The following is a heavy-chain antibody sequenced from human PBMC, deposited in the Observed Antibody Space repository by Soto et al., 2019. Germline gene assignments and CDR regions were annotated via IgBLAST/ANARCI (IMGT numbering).Heavy chain of an antibody. D-gene: IGHD2-8*01. J-gene: IGHJ4*02. CDR1: GFTFSSYA. V-gene: IGHV3-23*01. CDR2: ISGSGGST. CDR3: AKVSLDCTNGVCYTFDY. Sequence: EVQLLESGGGLVQPGGSLRLYCAASGFTFSSYAMSWVRQAPGKGLEWVSAISGSGGSTYYADSVKGRFTISRDNSKNTLYLQMNSLRAEDTAVYYCAKVSLDCTNGVCYTFDYWGQGTLVTVSS.